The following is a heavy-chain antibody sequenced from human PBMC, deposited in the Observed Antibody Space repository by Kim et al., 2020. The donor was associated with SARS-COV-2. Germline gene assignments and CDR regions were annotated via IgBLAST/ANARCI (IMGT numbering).Heavy chain of an antibody. D-gene: IGHD6-6*01. CDR1: GGSFSDYY. J-gene: IGHJ6*02. CDR3: ARGIANRRAPSVFHWTSNYCYGMDV. V-gene: IGHV4-34*01. CDR2: INHSGST. Sequence: SETLSLTCAVSGGSFSDYYWSWIRQPPGKGLEWIGEINHSGSTNWNPSFRSRVTISVDTSKSQFSLKVSSVTAADTAVYYCARGIANRRAPSVFHWTSNYCYGMDVCGQGTTVTVSS.